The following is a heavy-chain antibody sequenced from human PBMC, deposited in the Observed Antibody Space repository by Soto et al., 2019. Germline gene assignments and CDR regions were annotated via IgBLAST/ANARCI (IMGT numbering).Heavy chain of an antibody. CDR1: GFSLTTDGVG. J-gene: IGHJ4*02. Sequence: QITLRESGPTVVRPRQTLSLTCSFSGFSLTTDGVGVAWIRHPPGKALEWLALIFWDDDRRYNPSLKTRLTITKDTSKNQVVLSMTNVDRADTGTYHCEHTRLWYFDHWGQGAVVTVSS. CDR2: IFWDDDR. CDR3: EHTRLWYFDH. V-gene: IGHV2-5*02.